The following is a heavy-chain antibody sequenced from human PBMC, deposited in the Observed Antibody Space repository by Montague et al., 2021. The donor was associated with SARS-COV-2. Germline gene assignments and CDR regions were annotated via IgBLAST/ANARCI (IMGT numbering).Heavy chain of an antibody. CDR2: PQHEKKKYN. J-gene: IGHJ6*02. CDR3: TSGREGNYNVMDV. D-gene: IGHD1-1*01. Sequence: CAISGDSVVGIRRRSEEHTSELQSLRHCVCSPQHEKKKYNDYAVSVRGRVTINPDTSKNQFSLQLNSVTPEDTAIYYCTSGREGNYNVMDVWGQGTTVTVSS. V-gene: IGHV6-1*01. CDR1: GDSVVGIRRR.